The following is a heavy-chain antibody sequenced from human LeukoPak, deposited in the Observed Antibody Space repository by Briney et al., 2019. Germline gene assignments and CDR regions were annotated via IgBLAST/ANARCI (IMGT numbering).Heavy chain of an antibody. CDR1: EFSFSSHS. J-gene: IGHJ3*02. Sequence: PGESLRLSCAASEFSFSSHSMNWVRQAPGKGLEWVSTISSSGDYTCYADSVKGRFTISRDNAKNSLYLQMNSLRAEDTAVYYCARDGMITAYAFDIWGQGTMVTVSS. D-gene: IGHD3-16*01. CDR3: ARDGMITAYAFDI. V-gene: IGHV3-21*01. CDR2: ISSSGDYT.